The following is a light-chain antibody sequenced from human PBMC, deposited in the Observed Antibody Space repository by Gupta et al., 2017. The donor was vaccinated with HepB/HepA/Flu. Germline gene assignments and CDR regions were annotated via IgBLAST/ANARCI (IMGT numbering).Light chain of an antibody. CDR1: TGAVTSDYF. CDR3: LLHHSGDWV. CDR2: GIS. J-gene: IGLJ3*02. V-gene: IGLV7-43*01. Sequence: QTVVTQEPSLTVSPGGTVTLTCASSTGAVTSDYFPNWFQQKPGQAPRALIYGISNKYSGTPARFSGSRLGGKAALTLAGVEPEDEDDYHCLLHHSGDWVFGGGTKLTVL.